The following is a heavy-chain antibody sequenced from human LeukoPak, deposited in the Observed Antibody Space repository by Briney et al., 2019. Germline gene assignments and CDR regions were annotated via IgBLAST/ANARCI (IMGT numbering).Heavy chain of an antibody. CDR3: AKGRGYGSGSFDY. D-gene: IGHD3-10*01. CDR2: ISSSGDST. J-gene: IGHJ4*02. Sequence: QPGGSLRLSCAASGFTFSSYAMSWFRQAPGKGLEWVSAISSSGDSTYYADSVKGRFTISRDNSKNTLYLQMNSLRAEDTAVYCCAKGRGYGSGSFDYWGQGTLVTVSS. CDR1: GFTFSSYA. V-gene: IGHV3-23*01.